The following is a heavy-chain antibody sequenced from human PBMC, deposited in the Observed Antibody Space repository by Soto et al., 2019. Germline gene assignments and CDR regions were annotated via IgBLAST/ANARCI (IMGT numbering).Heavy chain of an antibody. CDR3: AKGWTDYYDSSGYYDVPVY. V-gene: IGHV3-23*01. CDR1: GFTFSSYA. D-gene: IGHD3-22*01. CDR2: ISGSGGST. J-gene: IGHJ4*02. Sequence: PGGSLRLSCAASGFTFSSYAMSWVRQAPGKGLEWVSAISGSGGSTYYADSVKGWFTISRDNSKNTLYLQMNSLRAEDTAVYYCAKGWTDYYDSSGYYDVPVYWGQGTLVTVSS.